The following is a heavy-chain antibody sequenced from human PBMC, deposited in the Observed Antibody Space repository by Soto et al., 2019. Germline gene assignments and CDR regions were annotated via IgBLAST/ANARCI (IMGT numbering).Heavy chain of an antibody. CDR3: ARARITHISSWYYFDY. Sequence: QVQLVQSGAEVKKPGSSVKVSCKASGGTFSSYAISWVRQAPGQGLEWMGGIIPIFGTANYAQKFQGRVTITADESKRTAKMELSSLRSEDSAVYYCARARITHISSWYYFDYWGHGTMVTVSS. D-gene: IGHD6-13*01. J-gene: IGHJ4*01. V-gene: IGHV1-69*01. CDR1: GGTFSSYA. CDR2: IIPIFGTA.